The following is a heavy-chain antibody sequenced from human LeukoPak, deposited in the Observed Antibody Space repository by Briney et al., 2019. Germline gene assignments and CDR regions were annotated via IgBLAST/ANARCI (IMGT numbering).Heavy chain of an antibody. V-gene: IGHV3-23*01. CDR3: AKSRGEASSGWHPSDYLDN. J-gene: IGHJ4*02. CDR2: ITGGSGGT. CDR1: GFTFSSYA. Sequence: PGGSLRLSCAASGFTFSSYAMSWVRQAPGKGLGWVSAITGGSGGTYYADSVKGRFTISRDNSKNTLYLQMNSLRAEDTAVYYCAKSRGEASSGWHPSDYLDNWGQGTLVTVSS. D-gene: IGHD6-19*01.